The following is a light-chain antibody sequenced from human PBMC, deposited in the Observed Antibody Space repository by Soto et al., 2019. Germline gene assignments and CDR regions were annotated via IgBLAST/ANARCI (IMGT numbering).Light chain of an antibody. Sequence: DVVITQSPLSLPVTLGRSASISCTSSQSLVYADGNTYLNWLQQRPGQSPRRLIYGASSRAIGIPDRFSGSGSGTDFTLTISRLEPEDFAVYYCQQYGSSPPITFGQGTRLEI. J-gene: IGKJ5*01. CDR2: GAS. CDR3: QQYGSSPPIT. V-gene: IGKV2-30*01. CDR1: QSLVYADGNTY.